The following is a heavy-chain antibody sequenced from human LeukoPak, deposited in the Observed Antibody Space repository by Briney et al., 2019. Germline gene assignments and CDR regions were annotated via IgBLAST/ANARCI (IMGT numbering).Heavy chain of an antibody. D-gene: IGHD3-10*01. CDR1: GYTLTELS. Sequence: GASVKVSCKVSGYTLTELSMHWVRQAPGKGLEWMGGFDPEDGETIYAQKFQGRVTMTEDTSTDTAYMKLSSLRSEDTAVYYCATVNTMVRGVGYFDYWGQGTLVTVSS. J-gene: IGHJ4*02. V-gene: IGHV1-24*01. CDR3: ATVNTMVRGVGYFDY. CDR2: FDPEDGET.